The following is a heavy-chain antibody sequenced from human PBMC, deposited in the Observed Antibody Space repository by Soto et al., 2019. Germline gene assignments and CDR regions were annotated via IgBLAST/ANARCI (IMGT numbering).Heavy chain of an antibody. V-gene: IGHV4-31*03. Sequence: QVQLQESGPGLVKPSQTLSLTCTVSGGSISSRTSYWSWIRQHPGKGLEWIGYIYYGGDSFYNPSLKSRVTIEIDTSENHFPLKLNSVTAGDTAVYFCAGEGGGGVDCWGQGTLVTVAS. CDR3: AGEGGGGVDC. D-gene: IGHD1-26*01. J-gene: IGHJ4*02. CDR2: IYYGGDS. CDR1: GGSISSRTSY.